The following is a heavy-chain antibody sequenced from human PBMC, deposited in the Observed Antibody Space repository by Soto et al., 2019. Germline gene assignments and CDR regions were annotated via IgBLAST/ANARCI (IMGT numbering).Heavy chain of an antibody. Sequence: ASVKVSCKASGGTFSSYAISWVRQAPGQGLEWMGGIIPSFGTANYAQKFQGRVTITADESTSTAYMELSSLRSEDTAVYYCARDLNYYDSSGYYYDAFDIWGQGTMVTVSS. CDR2: IIPSFGTA. V-gene: IGHV1-69*13. CDR3: ARDLNYYDSSGYYYDAFDI. CDR1: GGTFSSYA. D-gene: IGHD3-22*01. J-gene: IGHJ3*02.